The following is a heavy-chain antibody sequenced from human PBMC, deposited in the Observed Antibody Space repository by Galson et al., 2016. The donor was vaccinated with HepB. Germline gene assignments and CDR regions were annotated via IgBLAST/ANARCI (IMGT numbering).Heavy chain of an antibody. J-gene: IGHJ4*02. Sequence: LRLSCAASGFTFEDYVIHWVRQAPGKGLEWVSLINWDGSAAFYTDSVKGRFTISRDNRKNSLYLQMDSLTTEDTAFYFCANASGSDYFFEHWGQGTLVTVSS. CDR2: INWDGSAA. D-gene: IGHD1-26*01. V-gene: IGHV3-43D*03. CDR1: GFTFEDYV. CDR3: ANASGSDYFFEH.